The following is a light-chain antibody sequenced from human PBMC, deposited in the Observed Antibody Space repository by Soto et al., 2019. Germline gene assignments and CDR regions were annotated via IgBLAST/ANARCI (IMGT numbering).Light chain of an antibody. V-gene: IGLV2-14*01. CDR3: FSYAGSSTFVA. CDR1: SSDIGAYDY. CDR2: EVN. Sequence: QSALTQPASLSGSPGQSITISCTGTSSDIGAYDYVSWFQQHPGKAPKLMISEVNNRPSGVSNRFSGSKSGNTAYLTISGLQVEDEAEYFCFSYAGSSTFVAFGGGTKVTVL. J-gene: IGLJ2*01.